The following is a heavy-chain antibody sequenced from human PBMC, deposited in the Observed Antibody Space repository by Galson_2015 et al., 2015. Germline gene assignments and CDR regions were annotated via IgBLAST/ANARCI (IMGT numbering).Heavy chain of an antibody. CDR2: INPSGGFA. CDR1: GYTFTSYY. V-gene: IGHV1-46*01. Sequence: SCKASGYTFTSYYLHWVRQAPGQGLEWMGIINPSGGFASYAQRFQGRVTMTSDTSTSTVYMELSSLRSDDTAVYYCARDPWSSGSNWFDPWGQGSLVTVSS. CDR3: ARDPWSSGSNWFDP. D-gene: IGHD6-19*01. J-gene: IGHJ5*02.